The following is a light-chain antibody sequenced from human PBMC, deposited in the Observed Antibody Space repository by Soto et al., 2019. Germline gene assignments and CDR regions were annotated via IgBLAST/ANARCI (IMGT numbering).Light chain of an antibody. Sequence: DIQMTQSPSSLSASVGDRVTITCRPSRGIGNALAWYQQKPGKAPKLLIDDASNLETGVPSRFSGSGSGTHFTFTISSLQPEDIATYYCQQYDDLPITFGQGTRLENK. J-gene: IGKJ5*01. CDR1: RGIGNA. CDR2: DAS. V-gene: IGKV1-33*01. CDR3: QQYDDLPIT.